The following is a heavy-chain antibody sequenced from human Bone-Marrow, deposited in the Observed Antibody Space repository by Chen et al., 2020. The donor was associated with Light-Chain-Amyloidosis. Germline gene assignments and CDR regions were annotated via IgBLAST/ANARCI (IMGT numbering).Heavy chain of an antibody. CDR2: IYPDDSDA. D-gene: IGHD5-12*01. J-gene: IGHJ4*02. CDR1: W. CDR3: ARRRDGYNFDY. V-gene: IGHV5-51*01. Sequence: WIGWVRKMPGKGLEWMGVIYPDDSDARYSPSFEGQVTISADKSITTAYLQWRSLKASDTAMYYCARRRDGYNFDYWGQGTLVTVSS.